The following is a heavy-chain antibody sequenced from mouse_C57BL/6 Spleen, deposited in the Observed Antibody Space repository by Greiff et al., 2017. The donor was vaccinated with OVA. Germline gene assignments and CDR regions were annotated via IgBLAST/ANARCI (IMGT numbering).Heavy chain of an antibody. CDR1: GYAFSSSW. V-gene: IGHV1-82*01. Sequence: QVQLQQSGPELVKPGASVKISCKASGYAFSSSWMNWVKQRPGKGLEWIGRIYPGDGDTNYNGKFKGKATLTADKSSSTAYMQLSSLTSEDSAVYFCARSDGSSDFDYWGQGTTLTVSS. CDR3: ARSDGSSDFDY. CDR2: IYPGDGDT. J-gene: IGHJ2*01. D-gene: IGHD1-1*01.